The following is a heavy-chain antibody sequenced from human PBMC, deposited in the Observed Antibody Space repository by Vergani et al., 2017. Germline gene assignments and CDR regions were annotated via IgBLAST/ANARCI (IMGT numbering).Heavy chain of an antibody. J-gene: IGHJ6*02. V-gene: IGHV4-61*02. D-gene: IGHD6-6*01. CDR3: AREAVAARYYYYGMDV. CDR2: IYTSGST. CDR1: GGSISSSSYY. Sequence: QLQLQESGPGLVKPSETLSLTCTVSGGSISSSSYYWSWIRQPAGKGLEWIGRIYTSGSTNYNPSLKSRVTISVDTSKNQFSLKLSSVTAADTAVYYCAREAVAARYYYYGMDVWGQGTTVTVSS.